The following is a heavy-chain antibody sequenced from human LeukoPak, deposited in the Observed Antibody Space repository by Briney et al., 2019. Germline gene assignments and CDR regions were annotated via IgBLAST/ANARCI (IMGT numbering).Heavy chain of an antibody. D-gene: IGHD1-26*01. CDR1: GGTFSSYA. CDR2: IIPIFGTA. Sequence: SVKVSCKASGGTFSSYAISWVRQAPGQGLEWMGGIIPIFGTANYAQKFQGRVTITADESTSTAYMELSSLRSEDTAVYYCARASGTEGGYYYYYYVDVWGKGTTVTVSS. J-gene: IGHJ6*03. CDR3: ARASGTEGGYYYYYYVDV. V-gene: IGHV1-69*13.